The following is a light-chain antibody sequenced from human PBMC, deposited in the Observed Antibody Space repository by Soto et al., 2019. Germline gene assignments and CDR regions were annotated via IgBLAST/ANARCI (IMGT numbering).Light chain of an antibody. CDR1: SSDIGGYDS. CDR3: SSFSTNNARV. Sequence: QSALTQPASVSGSPGQSITISCTGTSSDIGGYDSVSWYQQHPDTAPKLMIYDVTYRPSGVSSRFSGSKSGNTASLTISGLRTDDEADYFCSSFSTNNARVFGGGTKVTVL. V-gene: IGLV2-14*01. CDR2: DVT. J-gene: IGLJ2*01.